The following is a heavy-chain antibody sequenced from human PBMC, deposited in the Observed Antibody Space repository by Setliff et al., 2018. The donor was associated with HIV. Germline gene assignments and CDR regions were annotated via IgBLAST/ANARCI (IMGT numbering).Heavy chain of an antibody. J-gene: IGHJ6*02. V-gene: IGHV7-4-1*02. CDR2: IHTNTGDP. Sequence: GASVKVSCKASGYTFTSYAVNWVRQAPGQGLEWVGWIHTNTGDPTYAQGFTGRFVFSFDTSVSTAYLQISGLKAEVTAVYYCATRGEQLYFYGMDVWGQGTTVTV. D-gene: IGHD1-26*01. CDR1: GYTFTSYA. CDR3: ATRGEQLYFYGMDV.